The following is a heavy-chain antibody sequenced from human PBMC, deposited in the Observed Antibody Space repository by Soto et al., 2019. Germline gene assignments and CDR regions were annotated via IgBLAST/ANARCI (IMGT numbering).Heavy chain of an antibody. CDR3: AGASDSTWYNWLDP. D-gene: IGHD5-18*01. CDR1: GGNFSSNG. J-gene: IGHJ5*02. CDR2: IIPTFGTT. Sequence: QVQLVQSGAEVKKPGSSVKVSCKAPGGNFSSNGIRWVRQAPGQGLELMGGIIPTFGTTNYAHKFRGRVTISADESTGTDYMELSSLRSADTAVYYCAGASDSTWYNWLDPWGQGTLVTVSS. V-gene: IGHV1-69*01.